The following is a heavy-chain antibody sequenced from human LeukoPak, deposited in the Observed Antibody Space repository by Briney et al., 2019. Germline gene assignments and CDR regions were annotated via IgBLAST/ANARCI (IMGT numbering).Heavy chain of an antibody. D-gene: IGHD3-22*01. CDR3: ARGPYDSSGYYYPPDAFDI. J-gene: IGHJ3*02. CDR2: ISSSGSTI. V-gene: IGHV3-48*03. CDR1: GFTFSSYE. Sequence: GGSLRLSCAASGFTFSSYEMNWVRQAPGKGLEWVSYISSSGSTIYYADSVKGRFTISRDNAKNSLYLQMNSLRAEDTAVYYCARGPYDSSGYYYPPDAFDIWGQGTMVTVSS.